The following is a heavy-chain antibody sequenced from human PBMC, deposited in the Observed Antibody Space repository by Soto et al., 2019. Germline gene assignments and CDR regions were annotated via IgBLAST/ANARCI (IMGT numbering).Heavy chain of an antibody. CDR2: INHSGST. D-gene: IGHD3-3*01. J-gene: IGHJ6*02. V-gene: IGHV4-34*01. CDR3: ARLQFYDFWSGSVPMDV. Sequence: SETLSLSCAVYGGSFSCYYWSWIRPPQGKGLEWIGEINHSGSTNYNPSLKIRVTISVDTSKNQFSLKLSSVTAADTALYFCARLQFYDFWSGSVPMDVWGQGTTVTVFS. CDR1: GGSFSCYY.